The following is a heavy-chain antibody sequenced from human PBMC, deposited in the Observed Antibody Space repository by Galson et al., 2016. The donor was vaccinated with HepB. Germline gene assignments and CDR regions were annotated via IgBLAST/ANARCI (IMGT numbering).Heavy chain of an antibody. V-gene: IGHV1-46*01. D-gene: IGHD4-17*01. CDR2: INPSGGRP. CDR3: ATFATGDPGYFNY. CDR1: GFTFRTYY. Sequence: SVKVSCKASGFTFRTYYMHWVRQAPGQGLEWMGVINPSGGRPSYSQKFQGRVIMTRDTSTSTVCMELSSLRSEDTAVYYCATFATGDPGYFNYWGQGTLVTVSS. J-gene: IGHJ4*02.